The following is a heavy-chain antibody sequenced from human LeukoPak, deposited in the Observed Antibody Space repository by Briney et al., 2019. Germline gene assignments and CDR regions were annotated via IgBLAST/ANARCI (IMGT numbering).Heavy chain of an antibody. CDR1: GYTLTELS. CDR2: FDPEDGET. CDR3: APMYSSGWYFDY. V-gene: IGHV1-24*01. D-gene: IGHD6-19*01. Sequence: GASVKVSCKVSGYTLTELSMHWVRQAPGKGLEWMGGFDPEDGETIYAQKFQGRVTMTEDTSTDTAYMELSSLRSEDTAVYYCAPMYSSGWYFDYWGQGTLVTVSS. J-gene: IGHJ4*02.